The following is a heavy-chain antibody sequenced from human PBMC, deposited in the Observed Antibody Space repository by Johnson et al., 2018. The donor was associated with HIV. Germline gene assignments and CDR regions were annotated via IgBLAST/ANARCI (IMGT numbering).Heavy chain of an antibody. J-gene: IGHJ3*02. CDR1: GFTFDDYG. CDR3: ARVVVVVATVRVGAFDI. D-gene: IGHD2-15*01. V-gene: IGHV3-20*04. CDR2: INWNGGST. Sequence: VQLVESGGVVVQPGGSLRLSCAASGFTFDDYGMRWVRQVPGKGLVWVSDINWNGGSTGYDDSVKGRFTISTDNAKKYLYLQMNSLRAEDTALYYCARVVVVVATVRVGAFDIWGQGTMVTVSS.